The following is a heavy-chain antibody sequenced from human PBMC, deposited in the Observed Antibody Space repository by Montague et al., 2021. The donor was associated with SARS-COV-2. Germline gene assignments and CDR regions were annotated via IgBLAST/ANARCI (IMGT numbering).Heavy chain of an antibody. CDR2: IYWDDDK. CDR3: AHRLARHSEINDPLWCPFDH. Sequence: VKPTQTPTLTCTFSGFSLSTSGVGVGWIRQPPGKALEWLALIYWDDDKRYSPSLKTRLTITKDTSKNQVVLTMTNMDPVDTGTYYCAHRLARHSEINDPLWCPFDHWGQGTLVTVSS. J-gene: IGHJ4*02. V-gene: IGHV2-5*02. D-gene: IGHD4/OR15-4a*01. CDR1: GFSLSTSGVG.